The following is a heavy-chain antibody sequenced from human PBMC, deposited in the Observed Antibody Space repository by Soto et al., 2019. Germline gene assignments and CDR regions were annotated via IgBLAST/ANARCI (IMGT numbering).Heavy chain of an antibody. J-gene: IGHJ6*02. D-gene: IGHD2-15*01. Sequence: QVQLVESGGGVVQPGRSLRLSCAASGFTFSSYAMYWVRQAPGKGLEWVAVISYDGSNKYYADSVKGRFTISRHNSKNTLYLQMNSLRAEDTAVYYCARAGCDGGRCYTLVGLRYGMDVWGQGTTVTVSS. V-gene: IGHV3-30-3*01. CDR2: ISYDGSNK. CDR3: ARAGCDGGRCYTLVGLRYGMDV. CDR1: GFTFSSYA.